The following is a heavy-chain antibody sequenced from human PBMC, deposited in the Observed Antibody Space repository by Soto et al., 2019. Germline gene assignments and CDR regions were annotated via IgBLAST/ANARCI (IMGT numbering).Heavy chain of an antibody. CDR2: IYPGDSDT. CDR1: GYSFTSYW. CDR3: ARSGEDYYDSSGYPNWFDP. V-gene: IGHV5-51*01. J-gene: IGHJ5*02. D-gene: IGHD3-22*01. Sequence: PGESLKISCKGSGYSFTSYWIGWVRQMPGKGLEWMGIIYPGDSDTRYSPSFQGQVTISADKSISTAYLQWSSLKASDTAMYYCARSGEDYYDSSGYPNWFDPWGQGTLVTV.